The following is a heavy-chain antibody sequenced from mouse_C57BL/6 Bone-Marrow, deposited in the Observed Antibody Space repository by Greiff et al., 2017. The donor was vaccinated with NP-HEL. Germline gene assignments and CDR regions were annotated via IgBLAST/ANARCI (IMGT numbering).Heavy chain of an antibody. D-gene: IGHD1-2*01. CDR1: GYTFTDYN. J-gene: IGHJ1*03. V-gene: IGHV1-22*01. CDR3: ARPRSYDWYFDV. Sequence: VQLQQSGPELVKPGASVKMSCKASGYTFTDYNMHWVKQSHGKSLEWIGYINPNNGGTSYNQKFKGKATLTVNKSSSTAYMELRSLTSEDSAVSYGARPRSYDWYFDVWGTGTTVTVSS. CDR2: INPNNGGT.